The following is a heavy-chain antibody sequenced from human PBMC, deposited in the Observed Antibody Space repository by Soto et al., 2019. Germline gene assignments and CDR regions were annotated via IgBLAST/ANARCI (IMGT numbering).Heavy chain of an antibody. CDR2: VHHSWGS. CDR1: GGSISSYY. D-gene: IGHD3-10*01. V-gene: IGHV4-59*08. Sequence: SETLSLTCTVSGGSISSYYWSWFRQSPGKRMEWIGYVHHSWGSSYNPSLQSRVAISLDTSKSQFSLKVTSVTATDTVVYYCARQGFGPLHGLVDVWGQGTTVTVSS. J-gene: IGHJ6*02. CDR3: ARQGFGPLHGLVDV.